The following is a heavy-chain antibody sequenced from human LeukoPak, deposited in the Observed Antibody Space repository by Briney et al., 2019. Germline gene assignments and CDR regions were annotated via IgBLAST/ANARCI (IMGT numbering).Heavy chain of an antibody. CDR2: IYYSGST. Sequence: SETLSLTCTVSGGSISSGGYYWSWIRQHPGKGLEWIGYIYYSGSTYYNPSLKSRITISVDTSKNQFSLKLSSVTAADTAVYYCARGPGIVGYYYYYGRDVWGQGTTVTVSS. CDR3: ARGPGIVGYYYYYGRDV. J-gene: IGHJ6*02. D-gene: IGHD1-26*01. CDR1: GGSISSGGYY. V-gene: IGHV4-31*03.